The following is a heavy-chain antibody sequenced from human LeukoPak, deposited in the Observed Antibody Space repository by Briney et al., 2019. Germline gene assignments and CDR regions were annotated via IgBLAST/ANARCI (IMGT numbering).Heavy chain of an antibody. V-gene: IGHV4-39*07. CDR2: IYYSGST. J-gene: IGHJ4*02. Sequence: SETLSLTCSVSGDSISGSSYYWGWIRQPPGKGLEWIGSIYYSGSTYYNPSLKSRVTISVDTSKNQFSLKLSSVTAADTAVYYCATIAAAGTSLGTFDYWGQGTLVTVSS. D-gene: IGHD6-13*01. CDR1: GDSISGSSYY. CDR3: ATIAAAGTSLGTFDY.